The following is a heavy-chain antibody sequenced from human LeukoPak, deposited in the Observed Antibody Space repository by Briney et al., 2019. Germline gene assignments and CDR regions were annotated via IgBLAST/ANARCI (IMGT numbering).Heavy chain of an antibody. CDR1: GFTFSDYY. V-gene: IGHV3-11*01. D-gene: IGHD4-17*01. CDR3: ARDSGEDYGDYVMDY. J-gene: IGHJ4*02. Sequence: GSLRLSCAASGFTFSDYYMSWIRPSPGKGLEWLSYISSSGSTIYYADSVKGRFTISRDNAKNSLYLQMNSLRAEDTAVYYCARDSGEDYGDYVMDYWGQGTLVTVSS. CDR2: ISSSGSTI.